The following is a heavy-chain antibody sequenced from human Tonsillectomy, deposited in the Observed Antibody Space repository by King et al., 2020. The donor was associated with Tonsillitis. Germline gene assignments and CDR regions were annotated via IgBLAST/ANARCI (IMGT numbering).Heavy chain of an antibody. Sequence: QLQESGPGLVKPSQTLSLTCTFSGASISSYYYYWSWIRHAPGKGLEWVGYFFYTGSTYDNPSPKSRVAISVDTSKSQFSLKLSSVTAADTAVYYCASYGSGLFVYWGQGTLVTVSS. V-gene: IGHV4-30-4*01. D-gene: IGHD3-10*01. CDR1: GASISSYYYY. CDR2: FFYTGST. J-gene: IGHJ4*02. CDR3: ASYGSGLFVY.